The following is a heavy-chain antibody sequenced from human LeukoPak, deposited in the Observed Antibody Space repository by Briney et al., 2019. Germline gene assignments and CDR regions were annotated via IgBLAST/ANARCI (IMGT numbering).Heavy chain of an antibody. CDR3: ARGGSFCIITTCHEFDH. Sequence: GASVTATRKTSGYTLTGSFLHWVRQATGQGREWMGCTNPSIGGTKSAQQMEGRVSVDTETPNTTGYLEQRSLRLDDAATYYCARGGSFCIITTCHEFDHWGQGTLVIVSS. D-gene: IGHD2-2*01. CDR1: GYTLTGSF. V-gene: IGHV1-2*02. J-gene: IGHJ4*02. CDR2: TNPSIGGT.